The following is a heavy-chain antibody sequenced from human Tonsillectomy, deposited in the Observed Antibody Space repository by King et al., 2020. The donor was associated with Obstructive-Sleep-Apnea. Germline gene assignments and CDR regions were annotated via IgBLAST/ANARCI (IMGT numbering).Heavy chain of an antibody. J-gene: IGHJ4*02. D-gene: IGHD6-19*01. Sequence: VQLVQSGAEVKKPGASVKVSCKTSGYTFGTYGITWVRQAPGQGLEWMGWINPNNGNTDYAQKLQGRVTITTDASTTTAYMELRSLRSDDTAVYYCATFSSAWYFDYWGQGTLVTVSS. CDR3: ATFSSAWYFDY. CDR2: INPNNGNT. V-gene: IGHV1-18*01. CDR1: GYTFGTYG.